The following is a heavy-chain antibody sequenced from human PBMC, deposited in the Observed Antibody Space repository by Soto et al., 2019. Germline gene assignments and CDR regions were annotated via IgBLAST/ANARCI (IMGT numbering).Heavy chain of an antibody. CDR1: GFTVSSNY. Sequence: GGSLILSCAASGFTVSSNYMSWVLQAPRKGLEWISLIYSGGSTYYADSVKGRFTISRDNSKNTLYLQMNSLRAEDTAVYYCARGPRCDRNWFDPWGQGTLVSVSS. V-gene: IGHV3-66*01. CDR2: IYSGGST. D-gene: IGHD2-15*01. J-gene: IGHJ5*02. CDR3: ARGPRCDRNWFDP.